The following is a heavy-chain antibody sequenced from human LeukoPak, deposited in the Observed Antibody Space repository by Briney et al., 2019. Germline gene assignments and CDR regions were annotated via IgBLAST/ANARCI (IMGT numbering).Heavy chain of an antibody. J-gene: IGHJ4*02. Sequence: GASVKVSRKASGYTFTSYGISWVRQAPGQGLEWMGWISAYNGNTNYAQKLQGRVTMTTDTSTSTAYMELRSLRSDDTAVYYCARDSTIVVVPAANEGEIDYWGQGTLVTVSS. V-gene: IGHV1-18*01. D-gene: IGHD2-2*01. CDR2: ISAYNGNT. CDR1: GYTFTSYG. CDR3: ARDSTIVVVPAANEGEIDY.